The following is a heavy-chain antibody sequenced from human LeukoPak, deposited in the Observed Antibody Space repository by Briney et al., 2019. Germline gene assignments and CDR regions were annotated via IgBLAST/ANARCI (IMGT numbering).Heavy chain of an antibody. V-gene: IGHV1-2*02. D-gene: IGHD1-26*01. CDR1: GYTFTGYY. CDR3: ARGVGAKGSYYYYYYMDV. J-gene: IGHJ6*03. CDR2: INPNSGGT. Sequence: VSVKVSCKASGYTFTGYYMHWVRQAPGQGLEWMGWINPNSGGTNYAQKFQGRVTMTRDTSISTAYMELSRLRSDDTAVYYCARGVGAKGSYYYYYYMDVWGKGTTVTVSS.